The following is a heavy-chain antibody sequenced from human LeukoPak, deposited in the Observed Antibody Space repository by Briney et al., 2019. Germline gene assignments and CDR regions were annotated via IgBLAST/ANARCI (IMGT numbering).Heavy chain of an antibody. J-gene: IGHJ4*02. CDR1: GYTFTSYY. V-gene: IGHV1-46*01. Sequence: GASVKVSCKASGYTFTSYYMHWVRQAPGQGGEWMGIINPSGGSTSYAQKFQGRVTMTRDTSTSTVYMELSSLRSEDTAVYYCARAGHGGNYDYWGQGTLVTVSS. CDR3: ARAGHGGNYDY. D-gene: IGHD4-23*01. CDR2: INPSGGST.